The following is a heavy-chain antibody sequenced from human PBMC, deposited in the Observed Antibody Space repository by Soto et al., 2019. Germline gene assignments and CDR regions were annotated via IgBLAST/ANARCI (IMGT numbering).Heavy chain of an antibody. V-gene: IGHV4-34*01. Sequence: PSETLSLTCAVYGGSFSGYYWSWIRQPPGKGLEWIGEINHSGSTNYNPSLKSRVTISVDTSKNQFSLKLSSVTAADTAVYYCARGEQQLGYYYYYYGMDVWGQGTKVTVSS. CDR2: INHSGST. J-gene: IGHJ6*02. CDR3: ARGEQQLGYYYYYYGMDV. D-gene: IGHD6-13*01. CDR1: GGSFSGYY.